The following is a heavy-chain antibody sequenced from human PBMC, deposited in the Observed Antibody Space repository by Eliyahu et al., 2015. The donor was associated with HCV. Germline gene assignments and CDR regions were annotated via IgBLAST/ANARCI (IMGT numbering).Heavy chain of an antibody. CDR2: ITTSSSYI. D-gene: IGHD1-1*01. V-gene: IGHV3-21*01. CDR1: GFTFSNYY. CDR3: ARDLQPTGDFDY. Sequence: EVQLVESGGGLVKPGGSLRLSCAASGFTFSNYYMNWVRQAPGKGLEWVSSITTSSSYIYYADSVKGRFTISRDNAKNSLYLQMNSLRAEDTAVYYCARDLQPTGDFDYWGQGTLVTVSS. J-gene: IGHJ4*02.